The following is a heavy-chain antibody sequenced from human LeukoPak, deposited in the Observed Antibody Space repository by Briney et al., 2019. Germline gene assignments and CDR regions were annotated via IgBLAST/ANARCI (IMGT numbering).Heavy chain of an antibody. J-gene: IGHJ4*02. V-gene: IGHV3-48*03. Sequence: PGGSLRLSCAASGFTFSSYEMSWVRQAPGKGLEWVSYISSSGSTMYYADSVKGRFTISRDNAKNSLYLQMNSLRAEDTAVYYCARDNYDSSGYYFDWGQGTLVTVSS. CDR3: ARDNYDSSGYYFD. D-gene: IGHD3-22*01. CDR1: GFTFSSYE. CDR2: ISSSGSTM.